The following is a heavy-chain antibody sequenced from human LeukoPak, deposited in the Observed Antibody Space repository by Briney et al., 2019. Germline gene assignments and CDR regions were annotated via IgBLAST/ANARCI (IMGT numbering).Heavy chain of an antibody. CDR3: AKGLSGSCGFDY. CDR1: GFTFDDYA. V-gene: IGHV3-9*01. Sequence: GGSLRLSCAASGFTFDDYAMHWVRQAPGKGLEWVSGISWNSGSIGYADSVRGRFTISRDNAKNSLYLQMNSLRAEDTALYYCAKGLSGSCGFDYWGQGTLVTVSS. CDR2: ISWNSGSI. D-gene: IGHD1-26*01. J-gene: IGHJ4*02.